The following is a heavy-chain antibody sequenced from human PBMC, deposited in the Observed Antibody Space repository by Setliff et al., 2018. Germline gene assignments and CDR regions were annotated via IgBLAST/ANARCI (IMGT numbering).Heavy chain of an antibody. D-gene: IGHD4-17*01. V-gene: IGHV1-69*13. CDR3: VRAPPALHGEYGYFDL. CDR1: GGTFSNYD. J-gene: IGHJ2*01. Sequence: SVKVSCKASGGTFSNYDISWVRQAPGKGLEWVGGMLPLHGTRNHTPKLQGRVSITADESKTTVFMELSSLTSEDTAIYFCVRAPPALHGEYGYFDLWGRGTLVTVS. CDR2: MLPLHGTR.